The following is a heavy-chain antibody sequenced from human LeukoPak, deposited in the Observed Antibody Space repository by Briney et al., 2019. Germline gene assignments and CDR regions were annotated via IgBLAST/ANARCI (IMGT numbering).Heavy chain of an antibody. J-gene: IGHJ6*03. V-gene: IGHV1-46*01. CDR3: AIDLIGYCSGGSCYPNYYMDV. Sequence: GASVKVSCKASGYTFTGYYMHWVRQAPGQGLEWMGIINASGGSTSYAQKFQGRVTMTRDMSTSTVYMELSSLRSEDTAVYYCAIDLIGYCSGGSCYPNYYMDVWGKGTTVTVSS. CDR1: GYTFTGYY. CDR2: INASGGST. D-gene: IGHD2-15*01.